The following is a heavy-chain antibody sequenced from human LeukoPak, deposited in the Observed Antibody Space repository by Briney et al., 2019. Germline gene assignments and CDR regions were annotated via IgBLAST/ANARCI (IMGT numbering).Heavy chain of an antibody. V-gene: IGHV4-39*02. CDR2: IYYSGST. CDR1: GGSISSRSYY. Sequence: SETLSLTCTVSGGSISSRSYYWGWIRQPPGKRLEWIGSIYYSGSTYYNPSLKSRVSVSVDTSKNQFSLKLTSVTAADTALYYCARDTLVGATNFDYWGQGTLVTVSS. D-gene: IGHD1-26*01. CDR3: ARDTLVGATNFDY. J-gene: IGHJ4*02.